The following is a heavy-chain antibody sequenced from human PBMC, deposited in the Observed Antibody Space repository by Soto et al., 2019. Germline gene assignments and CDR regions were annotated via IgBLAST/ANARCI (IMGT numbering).Heavy chain of an antibody. CDR2: IYYSGST. Sequence: SETLSLTCTVSGGSISSGDCYWCWIRQPPGKGLEWIGYIYYSGSTYYVPSLKSRVTISVDTSKNQFSRKLSSVTAADTAVYYCARDPTTDYYYGMDVWGQGTTVTVSS. D-gene: IGHD4-17*01. CDR1: GGSISSGDCY. CDR3: ARDPTTDYYYGMDV. V-gene: IGHV4-30-4*01. J-gene: IGHJ6*02.